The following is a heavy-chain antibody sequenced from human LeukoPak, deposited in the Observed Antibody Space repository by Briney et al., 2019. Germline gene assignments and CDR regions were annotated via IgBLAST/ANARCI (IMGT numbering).Heavy chain of an antibody. D-gene: IGHD6-19*01. CDR3: ARGSSSGWPDYFDY. CDR1: GFSLDNYW. CDR2: INADGRNT. V-gene: IGHV3-74*01. J-gene: IGHJ4*02. Sequence: GGSLRLSCAASGFSLDNYWMHWVRLAPGKGLEWVSRINADGRNTPYADSVKGRFTISRDNAKNTLYLQMSSLRAEDTAVYYCARGSSSGWPDYFDYWGRGTLVTASS.